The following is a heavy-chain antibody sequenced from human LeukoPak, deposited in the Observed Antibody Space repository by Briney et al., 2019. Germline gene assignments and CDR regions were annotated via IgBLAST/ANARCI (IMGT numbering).Heavy chain of an antibody. V-gene: IGHV4-59*08. CDR1: GGSISSYY. CDR2: IYYSGST. D-gene: IGHD1-26*01. Sequence: PSETLSLTCTVSGGSISSYYWSWIRQPPGKGLEWIGYIYYSGSTNYNPSLKSRVTISVDTSKNQFSLKLSPVTAADTAVYYCARLGARALDYWGQGTLVTVSS. J-gene: IGHJ4*02. CDR3: ARLGARALDY.